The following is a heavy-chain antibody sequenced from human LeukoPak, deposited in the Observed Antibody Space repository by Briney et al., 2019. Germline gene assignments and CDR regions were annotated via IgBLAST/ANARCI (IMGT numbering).Heavy chain of an antibody. D-gene: IGHD2-2*01. CDR3: ARATESTRPYYYYYYMDV. CDR1: GGTFSSYA. V-gene: IGHV1-69*05. J-gene: IGHJ6*03. Sequence: GASVKVSCKXSGGTFSSYAISWVRQAPGQGLEWMGGIIPIFGTANYAQKFQGRVTITTDESTSTAYMELSSLRSEDTAVYYCARATESTRPYYYYYYMDVWGKGTTVTVSS. CDR2: IIPIFGTA.